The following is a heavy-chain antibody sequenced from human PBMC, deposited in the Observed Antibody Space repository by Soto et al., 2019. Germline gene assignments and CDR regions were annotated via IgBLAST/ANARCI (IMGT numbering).Heavy chain of an antibody. CDR1: GGSISSYY. J-gene: IGHJ6*02. Sequence: PSETLSLTCTVSGGSISSYYWSWIRQPPGKGLEWIGYIYYSGSTNYNPSLKSRVTISVDTSKNQFSLKLSSVTAADTAVYYCARHRSTYDSSGYYSPPDYYYYGMDVWGQGTTVTVS. D-gene: IGHD3-22*01. CDR2: IYYSGST. CDR3: ARHRSTYDSSGYYSPPDYYYYGMDV. V-gene: IGHV4-59*08.